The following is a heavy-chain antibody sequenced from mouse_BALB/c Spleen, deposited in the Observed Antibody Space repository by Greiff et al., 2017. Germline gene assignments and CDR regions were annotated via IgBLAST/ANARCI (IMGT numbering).Heavy chain of an antibody. D-gene: IGHD1-1*01. Sequence: QVQLQQSGPELVKPGASVRISCKASGYTFTSYYIHWVKQRPGQGLEWIGWIYPGNVNTKYNEKFKGKATLTADKSSSTAYMQLSSLTSEDSAVYFCARHYGSSYDAMDYWGQGTSVTVSS. V-gene: IGHV1S56*01. CDR1: GYTFTSYY. CDR3: ARHYGSSYDAMDY. J-gene: IGHJ4*01. CDR2: IYPGNVNT.